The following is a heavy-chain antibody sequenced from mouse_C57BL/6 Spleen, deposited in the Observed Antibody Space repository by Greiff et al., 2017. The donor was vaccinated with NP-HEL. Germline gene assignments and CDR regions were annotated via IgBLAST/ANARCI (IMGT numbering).Heavy chain of an antibody. V-gene: IGHV1-69*01. CDR1: GYTFTSYW. Sequence: QVQLQQSGAELVMPGASVKLSCKASGYTFTSYWMHWVKQRPGQGLEWIGEIDPSDSYTNYNQKFKGKSTLTVDKSSSTAYMQLSSLTSEDSAVYYCARWATDYAMDYWGQGTSVTVSS. CDR2: IDPSDSYT. D-gene: IGHD3-1*01. J-gene: IGHJ4*01. CDR3: ARWATDYAMDY.